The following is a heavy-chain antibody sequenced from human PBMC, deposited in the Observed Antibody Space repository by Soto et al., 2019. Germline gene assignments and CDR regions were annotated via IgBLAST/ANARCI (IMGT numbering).Heavy chain of an antibody. CDR2: IKSKSDCGTA. CDR3: TKDSLFTGILLRVDF. D-gene: IGHD2-15*01. J-gene: IGHJ4*01. CDR1: GFTFSSAW. Sequence: AGGSLRLSYAASGFTFSSAWINCDRQAHGQGLEWVGRIKSKSDCGTADFAAPVKGRFAISRDDSRDMVYMQMDSLKTEDSGVYFCTKDSLFTGILLRVDFWGHGTLVTVSS. V-gene: IGHV3-15*07.